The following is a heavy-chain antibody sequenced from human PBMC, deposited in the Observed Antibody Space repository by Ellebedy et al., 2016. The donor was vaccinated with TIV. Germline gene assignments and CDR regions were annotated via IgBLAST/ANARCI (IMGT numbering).Heavy chain of an antibody. D-gene: IGHD4-17*01. CDR3: AGEGAYGDYSHVSFPFDP. Sequence: GESLKISCAASGFSFRSYWMSWVRQAPGKGLEWVASIYQDGSEKFYADSVKGRFSISRDNAKNSLSLQMNRLRVEDTALYFCAGEGAYGDYSHVSFPFDPWGQGTLVIVSS. CDR1: GFSFRSYW. J-gene: IGHJ5*02. CDR2: IYQDGSEK. V-gene: IGHV3-7*01.